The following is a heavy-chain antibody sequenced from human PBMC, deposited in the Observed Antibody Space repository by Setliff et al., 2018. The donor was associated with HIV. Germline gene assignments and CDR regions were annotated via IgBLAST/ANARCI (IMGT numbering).Heavy chain of an antibody. Sequence: EGSLRLSCAASGFTLSDYAMHWVRQAPGKGLEWVAVISYDGTNEYYADSVKGRFTISRDNYKNTVFLQMNSLRVDDSALYYCTRPYYYASGSYDYWGQGTLVTVSS. CDR1: GFTLSDYA. J-gene: IGHJ4*02. D-gene: IGHD3-10*01. V-gene: IGHV3-30*03. CDR3: TRPYYYASGSYDY. CDR2: ISYDGTNE.